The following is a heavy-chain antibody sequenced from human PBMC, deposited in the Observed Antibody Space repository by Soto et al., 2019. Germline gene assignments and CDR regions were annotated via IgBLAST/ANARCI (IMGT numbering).Heavy chain of an antibody. Sequence: EVQLVESGGGLVKPGGSLRLSCAASGFTFSSYSMKWVRQAPGKGLEWVSSITSSSSYIYYADSVKGRFTISRDNAKNSLYLQMNSLRAEDTAVYYCASEQWAGGMDVWGQGTTVTVCS. D-gene: IGHD6-19*01. CDR3: ASEQWAGGMDV. V-gene: IGHV3-21*01. CDR2: ITSSSSYI. J-gene: IGHJ6*02. CDR1: GFTFSSYS.